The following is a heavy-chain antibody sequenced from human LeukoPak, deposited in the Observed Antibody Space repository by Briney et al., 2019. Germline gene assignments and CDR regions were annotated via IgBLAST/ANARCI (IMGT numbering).Heavy chain of an antibody. CDR3: AKGSGGSGRFYRHLMDV. J-gene: IGHJ6*02. Sequence: LPGGSLRLSCTASGFTFSSYSMNWVRQAPGKGLEWVSYIRSSSSIIYYADSVKGRFTISRDNSKSSLYVQMNNLRTEDTALYYCAKGSGGSGRFYRHLMDVWGQGTTVTVSS. D-gene: IGHD3-10*01. CDR2: IRSSSSII. V-gene: IGHV3-48*04. CDR1: GFTFSSYS.